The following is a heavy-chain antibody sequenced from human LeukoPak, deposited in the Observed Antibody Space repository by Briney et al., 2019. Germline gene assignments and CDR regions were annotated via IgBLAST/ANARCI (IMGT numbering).Heavy chain of an antibody. Sequence: SKTLSLTCAVYGGSFSGYYWSWIRQPPGKGLEWIGEINHSGSTNYNPSLKSRVTISVDTSKNQFSLKLSSVTAADTAVYYCARVGGGWYRYWGQGTLVTVSS. V-gene: IGHV4-34*01. D-gene: IGHD6-19*01. J-gene: IGHJ4*02. CDR3: ARVGGGWYRY. CDR1: GGSFSGYY. CDR2: INHSGST.